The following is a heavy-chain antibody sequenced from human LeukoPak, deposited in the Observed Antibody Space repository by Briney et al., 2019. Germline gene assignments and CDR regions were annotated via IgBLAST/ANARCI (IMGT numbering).Heavy chain of an antibody. V-gene: IGHV4-59*01. CDR2: IYYSGST. J-gene: IGHJ4*02. CDR1: GGSISSYY. D-gene: IGHD1-1*01. Sequence: PSETLSLTCTVSGGSISSYYWSWIRQPPGKGLEWIGYIYYSGSTNYNPSLKSRVTISVDTSKNQFSLKLSSATAADTAVYYCARERNGQIDYWGQGTLVTVSS. CDR3: ARERNGQIDY.